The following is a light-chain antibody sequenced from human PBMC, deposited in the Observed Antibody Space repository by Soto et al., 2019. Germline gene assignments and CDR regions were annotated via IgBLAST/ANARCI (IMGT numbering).Light chain of an antibody. CDR3: SSYAGGNIWYV. V-gene: IGLV2-8*01. Sequence: QSVLTQPPSASGSPGQSVTISCTGTSSDVGGYNFVSWYQQYPGKAPKLMIFEVSKRASGVPDRFSGSKSGNTASLTVFGLQAEDEAAYYCSSYAGGNIWYVFGTGTKVTVL. CDR1: SSDVGGYNF. J-gene: IGLJ1*01. CDR2: EVS.